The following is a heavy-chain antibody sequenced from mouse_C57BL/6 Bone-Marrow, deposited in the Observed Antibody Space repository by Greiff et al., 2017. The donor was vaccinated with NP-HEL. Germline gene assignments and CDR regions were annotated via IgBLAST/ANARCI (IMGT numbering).Heavy chain of an antibody. CDR1: GYTFTSYW. D-gene: IGHD1-1*01. J-gene: IGHJ2*01. V-gene: IGHV1-59*01. Sequence: QVQLQQPGAELVRPGTSVKLSCKASGYTFTSYWMHWVKQRPGQGLEWIGVIDPSDSYTNYNQKFKGKATLTVDTSSSTAYMQLSSLTSEDSAVYYCARGVVIDYWGQGTTLTVSS. CDR2: IDPSDSYT. CDR3: ARGVVIDY.